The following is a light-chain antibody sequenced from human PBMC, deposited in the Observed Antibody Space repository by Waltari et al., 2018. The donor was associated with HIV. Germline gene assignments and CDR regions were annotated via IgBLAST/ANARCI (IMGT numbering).Light chain of an antibody. CDR3: QHYDTSPPVYT. CDR2: GAS. J-gene: IGKJ2*01. V-gene: IGKV3-20*01. CDR1: HPVSSSA. Sequence: TVLTQSPDTLSLSPGETATLSCRASHPVSSSALAWYQQQPGQAPRLLIYGASNRATGIPDRFSGSVSGTEVTLTISRLEPEDFAVYYCQHYDTSPPVYTFGQGTKLEIK.